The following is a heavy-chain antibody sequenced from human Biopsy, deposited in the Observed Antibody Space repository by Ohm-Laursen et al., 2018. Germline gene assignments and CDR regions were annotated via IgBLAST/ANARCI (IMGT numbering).Heavy chain of an antibody. CDR3: AREAAIIDPRTRAFDY. CDR2: INSMFGTT. V-gene: IGHV1-69*01. D-gene: IGHD6-25*01. J-gene: IGHJ4*02. Sequence: SSVKVSCKASGYNFNSYGISWVRQAPGQGLEWMGEINSMFGTTNYAQTFQGRVTITADESTSTAYMEVSSLRSEDTAVYYCAREAAIIDPRTRAFDYWGQGTLVTVSS. CDR1: GYNFNSYG.